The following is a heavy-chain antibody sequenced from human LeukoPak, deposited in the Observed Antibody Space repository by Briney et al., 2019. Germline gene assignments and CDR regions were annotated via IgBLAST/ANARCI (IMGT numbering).Heavy chain of an antibody. CDR3: AIWSLSDKYSRQYYYMDV. CDR2: IIPIYGTP. J-gene: IGHJ6*03. Sequence: SVKVSCKASGYTFTSYDINWVRQAPGQGLEWMGGIIPIYGTPNYAQKFQGRVTITADESTSTAYMELSSLRSEDTAVYYCAIWSLSDKYSRQYYYMDVWGKGTTVTISS. V-gene: IGHV1-69*13. CDR1: GYTFTSYD. D-gene: IGHD4-11*01.